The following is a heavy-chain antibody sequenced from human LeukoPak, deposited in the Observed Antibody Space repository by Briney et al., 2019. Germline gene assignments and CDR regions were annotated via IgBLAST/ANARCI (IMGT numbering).Heavy chain of an antibody. D-gene: IGHD5-18*01. J-gene: IGHJ4*02. CDR1: GYPFTKYW. V-gene: IGHV5-51*01. Sequence: ESLKIYRKGSGYPFTKYWIDWVRPMSGKGLEWMWIISPGDSDNRDSPSFQGQVTMSVDKSISTAYLQWRSLKASDTAMYYCARGSVDTAMTFDYWGQGTLVTVSS. CDR3: ARGSVDTAMTFDY. CDR2: ISPGDSDN.